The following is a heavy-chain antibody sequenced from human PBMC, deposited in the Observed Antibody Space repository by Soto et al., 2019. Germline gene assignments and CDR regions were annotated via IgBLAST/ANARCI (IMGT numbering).Heavy chain of an antibody. V-gene: IGHV1-18*01. Sequence: SVKVSCKASGYTFTSYGITWVRQAPGQGLEWMGWISAYNGNTNYAQKLQGRVTMTTDTSTTTAYMELKSLRSDDTAVYYCARVGLDFGDYFAFDIWGQGTMVTVSS. D-gene: IGHD4-17*01. CDR3: ARVGLDFGDYFAFDI. J-gene: IGHJ3*02. CDR2: ISAYNGNT. CDR1: GYTFTSYG.